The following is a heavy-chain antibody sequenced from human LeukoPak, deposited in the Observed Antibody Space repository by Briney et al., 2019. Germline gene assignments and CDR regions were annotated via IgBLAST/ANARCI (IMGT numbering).Heavy chain of an antibody. Sequence: SETLSLTCSVSGGSIASSSHYWGWIRQPPGKGLEWIGSVFRTGTTYYSASLKSRVSISVDTSKNDFALKLASATAADTAMYFCARRVGFYGSGSLNYFDPWGQGILVSVSS. D-gene: IGHD3-10*01. V-gene: IGHV4-39*02. J-gene: IGHJ5*01. CDR1: GGSIASSSHY. CDR3: ARRVGFYGSGSLNYFDP. CDR2: VFRTGTT.